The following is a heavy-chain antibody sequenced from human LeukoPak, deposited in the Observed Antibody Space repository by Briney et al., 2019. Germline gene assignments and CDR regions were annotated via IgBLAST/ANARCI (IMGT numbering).Heavy chain of an antibody. D-gene: IGHD2/OR15-2a*01. V-gene: IGHV3-7*01. CDR2: IKEDGSQK. Sequence: GGSLRLSCAASGFTLSRHWMSWVRQAPGKGLEWEANIKEDGSQKSYVDAVKGRFTISRDNAKNSLYLQMNSLRVEDTAVYFCARLEYPWYYDYWGQGTLVTVSS. CDR3: ARLEYPWYYDY. J-gene: IGHJ4*02. CDR1: GFTLSRHW.